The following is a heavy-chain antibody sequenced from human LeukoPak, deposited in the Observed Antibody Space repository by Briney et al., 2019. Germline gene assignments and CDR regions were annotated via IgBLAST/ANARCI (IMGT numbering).Heavy chain of an antibody. CDR3: ARAGYSNRWDGVDY. CDR2: IYPGDSDT. Sequence: GEPLKISCKGSWYTFTNYWIGWVRQMPGKGLEFMGIIYPGDSDTRYSPSFQGQVTISVDKSINTAYLQWSSLKASDSAMYYCARAGYSNRWDGVDYWGQGTLVTVSS. V-gene: IGHV5-51*01. CDR1: WYTFTNYW. J-gene: IGHJ4*02. D-gene: IGHD2/OR15-2a*01.